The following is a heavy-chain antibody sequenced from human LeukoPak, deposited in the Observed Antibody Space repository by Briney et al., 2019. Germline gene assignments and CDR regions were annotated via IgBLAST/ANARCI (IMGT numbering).Heavy chain of an antibody. D-gene: IGHD4-17*01. CDR2: IKQDGSEK. V-gene: IGHV3-7*03. J-gene: IGHJ1*01. CDR3: AKEIYGDSTGGRFQH. Sequence: GGSLRLSCAASGFTFSSYWMSWVRQAPGKGLEWVANIKQDGSEKYYVDSVKGRFTISRDNSKNTLYLQMNSLRAEDTAVYYCAKEIYGDSTGGRFQHWGQGTLVTVSS. CDR1: GFTFSSYW.